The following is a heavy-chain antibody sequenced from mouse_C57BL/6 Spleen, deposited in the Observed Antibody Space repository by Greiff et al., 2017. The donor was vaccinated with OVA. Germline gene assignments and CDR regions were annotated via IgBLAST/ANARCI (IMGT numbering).Heavy chain of an antibody. CDR1: GFNIKDYY. CDR3: TTTGYYAMDY. Sequence: VQLQQSGAELVRPGASVKLSCTASGFNIKDYYMHWVKQRPEQGLEWIGRIDPEDGDTEYDQKFQGKATLTANSSSHTAYLQLSSLTSEDTAIYYCTTTGYYAMDYWGQGTSVTVSS. D-gene: IGHD4-1*01. J-gene: IGHJ4*01. CDR2: IDPEDGDT. V-gene: IGHV14-1*01.